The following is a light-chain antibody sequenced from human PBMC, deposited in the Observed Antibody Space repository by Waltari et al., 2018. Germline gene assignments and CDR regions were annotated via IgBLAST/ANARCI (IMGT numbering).Light chain of an antibody. V-gene: IGLV2-23*01. J-gene: IGLJ2*01. Sequence: QSALTQPASVSGSPGQSITLSCTGTSNDVGNYNLVSWYQRHPGKAPELLIYEGSKRPSGVSNRFSGSKSGNTASLTISGLQAEDEADYFCCSYASGSTIIFGGGTKLTVL. CDR1: SNDVGNYNL. CDR2: EGS. CDR3: CSYASGSTII.